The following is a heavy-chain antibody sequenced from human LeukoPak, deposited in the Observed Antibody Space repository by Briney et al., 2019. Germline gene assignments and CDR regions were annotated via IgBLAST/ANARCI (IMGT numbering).Heavy chain of an antibody. D-gene: IGHD6-6*01. CDR2: INPKSGGT. V-gene: IGHV1-2*02. CDR1: GYSFTGNY. Sequence: ASVKVSCKASGYSFTGNYMHWVRQAPGQGLEWMGWINPKSGGTNYIQKFQGRVTMTRDTSISTAYMELSRLKSDDTAVYYCARRGGYSSSSGYFDLWGRGTLVTVSS. CDR3: ARRGGYSSSSGYFDL. J-gene: IGHJ2*01.